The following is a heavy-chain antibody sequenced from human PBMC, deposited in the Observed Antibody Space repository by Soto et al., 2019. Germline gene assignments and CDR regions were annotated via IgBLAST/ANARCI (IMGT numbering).Heavy chain of an antibody. D-gene: IGHD3-3*01. CDR3: ARWSYLDY. CDR1: GFSFGSYA. J-gene: IGHJ4*02. CDR2: ISGSDGKT. V-gene: IGHV3-23*01. Sequence: GGSLRLSCAASGFSFGSYALSWVRQAPGKGLEWVSTISGSDGKTFYADSVKGRFSISRDTSQSTLYLQMNSLRADDTAIYYCARWSYLDYWGQGTRVTVS.